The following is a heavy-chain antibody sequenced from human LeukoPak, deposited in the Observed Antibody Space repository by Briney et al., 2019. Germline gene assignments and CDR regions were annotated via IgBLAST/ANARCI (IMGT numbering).Heavy chain of an antibody. Sequence: SETLSLTCTVSGVSIRSYYWSWIRQPAGKGLEWIGRFHTSGSTNYDPSLKSRVTMSVDTSKNQFSLKLSSVTAADTAVYSCARDTYYYDSSGYYYFDYWGQGTLVTVSS. CDR1: GVSIRSYY. CDR2: FHTSGST. D-gene: IGHD3-22*01. CDR3: ARDTYYYDSSGYYYFDY. J-gene: IGHJ4*02. V-gene: IGHV4-4*07.